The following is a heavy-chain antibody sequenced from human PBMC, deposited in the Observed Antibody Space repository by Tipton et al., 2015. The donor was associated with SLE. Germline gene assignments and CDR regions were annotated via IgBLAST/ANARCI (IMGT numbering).Heavy chain of an antibody. CDR1: CGSISSSSYY. Sequence: TLSLTCTVSCGSISSSSYYWGWLRPPPGKGLEWIGSIYYSGSTYYNWSLKSRVTISVDTSKNQFSLKLSSVNAADTAVYYCARDCGGSDAFDIWGQGTMVTVYS. J-gene: IGHJ3*02. V-gene: IGHV4-39*07. CDR3: ARDCGGSDAFDI. CDR2: IYYSGST. D-gene: IGHD2-21*01.